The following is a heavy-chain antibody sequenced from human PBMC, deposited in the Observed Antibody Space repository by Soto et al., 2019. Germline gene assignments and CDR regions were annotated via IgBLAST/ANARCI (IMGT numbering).Heavy chain of an antibody. Sequence: PGGSLRLSCAASGFDFSTYWMGWVRQAPGKGPEWVANIKGDGSEKHYVDSLKGRFTISRDNAENFLYLQVNSLRAEDTAVYYCARTKGAVAFDMWGQGTMVT. CDR1: GFDFSTYW. CDR3: ARTKGAVAFDM. CDR2: IKGDGSEK. J-gene: IGHJ3*02. V-gene: IGHV3-7*01. D-gene: IGHD3-16*01.